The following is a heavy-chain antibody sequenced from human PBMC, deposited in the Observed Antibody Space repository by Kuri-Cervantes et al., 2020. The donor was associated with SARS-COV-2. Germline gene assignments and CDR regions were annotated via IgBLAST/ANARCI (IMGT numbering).Heavy chain of an antibody. CDR2: IKQDGSGK. Sequence: GESLKISCAASGFTFSSYWMSWVRQAPGKGLEWVANIKQDGSGKYYVDSVKGRFTISRDNAKNSLYLQMNSLRAEDTAVYYCARAYSSSYVLYFDYWGQGTLVTVSS. D-gene: IGHD6-13*01. J-gene: IGHJ4*02. CDR1: GFTFSSYW. V-gene: IGHV3-7*04. CDR3: ARAYSSSYVLYFDY.